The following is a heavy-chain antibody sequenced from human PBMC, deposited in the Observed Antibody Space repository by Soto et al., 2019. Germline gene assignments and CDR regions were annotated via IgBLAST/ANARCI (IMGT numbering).Heavy chain of an antibody. CDR1: VFPFGANA. Sequence: EVQVLESGGGLVQPGGSLRLSCVVSVFPFGANAMSWVRQAPGKGLEWVSGLSNTGRRTSYADSVKCRFNISRDNSENTVYLQMNSLRVEDTAVYYCATEMGATQGPFDNWGQGTLVTVSS. J-gene: IGHJ4*02. D-gene: IGHD1-26*01. CDR3: ATEMGATQGPFDN. V-gene: IGHV3-23*01. CDR2: LSNTGRRT.